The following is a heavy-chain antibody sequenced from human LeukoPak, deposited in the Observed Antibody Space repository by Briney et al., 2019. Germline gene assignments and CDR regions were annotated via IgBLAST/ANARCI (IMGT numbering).Heavy chain of an antibody. V-gene: IGHV4-34*01. CDR2: INHSGST. CDR3: ARWGLTGRGYY. J-gene: IGHJ4*02. Sequence: GSLRLSCAASGFTFSNAWMSWIRQPPGKGLEWIGEINHSGSTNYNPSLKSRVTISVDTSKNQFSLKLSSVTAADTAVYYCARWGLTGRGYYWGQGTLVTVSS. CDR1: GFTFSNAW. D-gene: IGHD1-1*01.